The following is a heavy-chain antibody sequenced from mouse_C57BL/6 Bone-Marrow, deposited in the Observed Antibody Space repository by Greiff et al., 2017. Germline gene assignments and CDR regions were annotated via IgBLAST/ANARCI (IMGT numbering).Heavy chain of an antibody. Sequence: QVQLQQPGAELVKPGASVKLSCKASGYTFTSYWMHWVKQRPGQGLEWIGMIHPKSGSTNYNEKFKSKATLTVDKSSSTAYMQLSSLTSEDSAVYYCARYLYPYYFDYWGQGTTLTVSS. CDR1: GYTFTSYW. CDR2: IHPKSGST. D-gene: IGHD2-12*01. V-gene: IGHV1-64*01. J-gene: IGHJ2*01. CDR3: ARYLYPYYFDY.